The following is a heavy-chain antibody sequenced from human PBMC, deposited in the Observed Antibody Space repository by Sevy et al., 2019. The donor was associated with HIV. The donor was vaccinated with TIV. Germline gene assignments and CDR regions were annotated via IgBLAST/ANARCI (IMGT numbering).Heavy chain of an antibody. CDR2: TYYRSKWYN. Sequence: QSQTLSLTCAISGDSVSSNSAAWNWIRQSPSRGLEWRGRTYYRSKWYNHYAVSVKSRITISPDTSKNQFSLQLNSVTPEETAVYYCARETAGTGAFDIWGQGTMVTVSS. D-gene: IGHD1-1*01. CDR1: GDSVSSNSAA. J-gene: IGHJ3*02. CDR3: ARETAGTGAFDI. V-gene: IGHV6-1*01.